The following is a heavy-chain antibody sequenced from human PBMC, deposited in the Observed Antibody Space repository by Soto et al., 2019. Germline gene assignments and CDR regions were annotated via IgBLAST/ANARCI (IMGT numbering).Heavy chain of an antibody. Sequence: QVQLVESGGGVVQPVNSLRLSCAASGFTFSSFALHWVRQAPGKGLEWVALISYDGSNKYYADSVKGRFTISRDNSKNTLYLQMNSMRVEDTAVYYCAREAAAASSSYFDLWGRGTLVTVSS. V-gene: IGHV3-30-3*01. CDR3: AREAAAASSSYFDL. CDR2: ISYDGSNK. D-gene: IGHD6-13*01. J-gene: IGHJ2*01. CDR1: GFTFSSFA.